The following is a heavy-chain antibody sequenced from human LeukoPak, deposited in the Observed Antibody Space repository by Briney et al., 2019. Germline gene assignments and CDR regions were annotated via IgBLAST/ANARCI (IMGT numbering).Heavy chain of an antibody. Sequence: PGGSLTLSCAASGLSVSSNYMNWVRQAPGEGLEWVSSISSSSSYIYYADSMKGRFTISRDNARKSLYLQMNSLRAEDTAMYFCARDSNPYCSGGSCTAFDIWGQGTMVTVSS. CDR3: ARDSNPYCSGGSCTAFDI. J-gene: IGHJ3*02. CDR1: GLSVSSNY. CDR2: ISSSSSYI. D-gene: IGHD2-15*01. V-gene: IGHV3-21*01.